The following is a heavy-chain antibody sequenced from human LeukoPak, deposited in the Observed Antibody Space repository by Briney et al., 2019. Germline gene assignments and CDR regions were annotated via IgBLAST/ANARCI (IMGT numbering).Heavy chain of an antibody. D-gene: IGHD6-13*01. Sequence: GASVKVSCKASGYTFTSYYMHWVRQAPGQGLEWMGIINPSGGSTSYAQKFQGRVTMTRDTSTSTVYMELRSLRSDDTAVYYCARSTHSSSWYYHYYFDYWGQGTLVTVSS. V-gene: IGHV1-46*01. CDR2: INPSGGST. J-gene: IGHJ4*02. CDR3: ARSTHSSSWYYHYYFDY. CDR1: GYTFTSYY.